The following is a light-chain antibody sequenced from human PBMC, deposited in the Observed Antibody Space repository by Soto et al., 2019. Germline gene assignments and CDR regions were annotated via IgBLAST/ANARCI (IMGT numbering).Light chain of an antibody. V-gene: IGLV2-14*01. CDR2: EVS. CDR1: SSDVGDYKY. Sequence: QSALTQPASVSGSPGQSITISCTGTSSDVGDYKYVSWYQQHPGKAPKLVISEVSNRPSGISNRFSGSESGNTASLTISGLQAEDEADYYCSSYTTIFTYVFGTGTKVTVL. J-gene: IGLJ1*01. CDR3: SSYTTIFTYV.